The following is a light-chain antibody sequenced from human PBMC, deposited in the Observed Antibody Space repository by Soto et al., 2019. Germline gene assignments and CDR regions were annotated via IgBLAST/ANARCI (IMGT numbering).Light chain of an antibody. J-gene: IGLJ2*01. Sequence: QSALTQPPSASGSPGQSVTISCTGTSSDIGPYNYVSWYQQHPGKAPKLMIYEVTNRPSGVPDRFSGSKSGNTASLTVSGLQAEDEADYYCSSYAGSNNLLFGGGTKLTVL. V-gene: IGLV2-8*01. CDR1: SSDIGPYNY. CDR2: EVT. CDR3: SSYAGSNNLL.